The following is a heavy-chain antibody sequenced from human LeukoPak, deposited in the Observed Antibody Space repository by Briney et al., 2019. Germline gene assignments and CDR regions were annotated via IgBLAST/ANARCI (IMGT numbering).Heavy chain of an antibody. V-gene: IGHV3-74*01. Sequence: GGSLRLSCAASGFTFSTYWMHWVRHAPGKGLVWVSRVNSDGSSTTHADSVKGRFTISRDNAKNTLYLQMNSLRAEDTAVYYCAREGVPDILTGYQPNYLDYWGRGTLVTVSS. CDR3: AREGVPDILTGYQPNYLDY. D-gene: IGHD3-9*01. CDR2: VNSDGSST. J-gene: IGHJ4*02. CDR1: GFTFSTYW.